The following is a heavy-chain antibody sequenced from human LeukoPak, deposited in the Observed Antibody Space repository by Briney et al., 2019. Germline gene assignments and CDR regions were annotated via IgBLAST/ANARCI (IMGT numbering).Heavy chain of an antibody. CDR2: IYPGDSDA. CDR3: ARQDGSDYLDY. D-gene: IGHD1-14*01. Sequence: GESLKISCKGSGYSFTSYWIGWVRQMPAKGLEWLGIIYPGDSDARYSPSFQGQVTISADKSISTAFLQWNTLKASDTAMYYCARQDGSDYLDYWGQGTLVTASS. CDR1: GYSFTSYW. J-gene: IGHJ4*02. V-gene: IGHV5-51*01.